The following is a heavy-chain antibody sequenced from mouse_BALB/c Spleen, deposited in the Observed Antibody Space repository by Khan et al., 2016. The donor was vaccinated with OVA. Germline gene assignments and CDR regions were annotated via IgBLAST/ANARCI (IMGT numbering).Heavy chain of an antibody. V-gene: IGHV5-6*01. CDR1: GFTFSTYG. CDR3: NRLAYYYDREGFAY. D-gene: IGHD1-1*01. CDR2: VSTGGGYT. Sequence: EVQLVESGGDLVKPGGSLKLSCAASGFTFSTYGMSWVRQTPDKRLEWVATVSTGGGYTYYPDSVKGRFTISRDTAKNTLYLQMSGLKSEDTAMFFCNRLAYYYDREGFAYWGQGTLVTVSA. J-gene: IGHJ3*01.